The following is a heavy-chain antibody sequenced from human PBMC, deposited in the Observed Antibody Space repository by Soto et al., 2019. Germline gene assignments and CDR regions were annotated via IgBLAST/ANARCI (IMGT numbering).Heavy chain of an antibody. J-gene: IGHJ4*02. CDR2: SSNSGTFS. D-gene: IGHD1-1*01. V-gene: IGHV3-11*06. CDR1: GFTFSDYY. Sequence: PGGSLRLSCDGSGFTFSDYYISWIRQAPGKGPEWISYSSNSGTFSRYADSVKGRLSISRDNTKNLLYLQMNSLRAEDTAVYYCARSGDNYNRLDYWGQGTPVTVSS. CDR3: ARSGDNYNRLDY.